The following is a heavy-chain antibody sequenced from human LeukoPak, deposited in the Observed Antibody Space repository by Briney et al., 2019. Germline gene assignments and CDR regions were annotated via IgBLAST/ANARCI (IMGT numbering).Heavy chain of an antibody. CDR1: GDSISTYY. D-gene: IGHD3-10*01. Sequence: SETLSLTCTVSGDSISTYYWSWIPQPPGKGLEGSGYIYYRVTSEYNPSLQSRVTMSEDMTTRHISQQFSSATAADTAVYYCARAVGGDGSGSLWGPGTLVTVSS. CDR2: IYYRVTS. CDR3: ARAVGGDGSGSL. V-gene: IGHV4-59*01. J-gene: IGHJ4*02.